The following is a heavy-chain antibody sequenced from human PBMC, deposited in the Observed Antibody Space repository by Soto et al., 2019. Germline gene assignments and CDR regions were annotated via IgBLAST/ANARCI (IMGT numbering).Heavy chain of an antibody. CDR2: IYYSGST. CDR3: ATSNWFDP. CDR1: GGSISSRGYY. V-gene: IGHV4-39*01. Sequence: QLQLQESGPGLVKPSETLSLTCTVSGGSISSRGYYWGWIRQPPGKGLEWIGTIYYSGSTYYNPSLKSRVTLSVDPSKHQFSLKLSSVTAADTAVYYCATSNWFDPWGQGTLVTVSS. J-gene: IGHJ5*02.